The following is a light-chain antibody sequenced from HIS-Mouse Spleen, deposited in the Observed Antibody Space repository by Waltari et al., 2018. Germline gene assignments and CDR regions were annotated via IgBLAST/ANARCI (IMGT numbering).Light chain of an antibody. CDR1: NIGSKS. CDR3: QVWDSSSDLGV. Sequence: SYVLTQPPSVSVAPGQTARITCGGNNIGSKSVHWYQQKPGQAPVLVVYDDSGLPSGIPEQFCVAKARNTATLTISRVEAGDEADYDCQVWDSSSDLGVFGGGTKLTVL. V-gene: IGLV3-21*02. J-gene: IGLJ3*02. CDR2: DDS.